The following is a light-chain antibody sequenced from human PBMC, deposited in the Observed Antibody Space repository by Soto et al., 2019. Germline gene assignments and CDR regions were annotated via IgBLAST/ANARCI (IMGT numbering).Light chain of an antibody. V-gene: IGKV3-20*01. J-gene: IGKJ2*01. Sequence: EIVLTQSPGTLSLSPGERATLSCRASQSVSSSYLAWYQQKPRQAPRLLIYGASSSATGIPDRFSGSGSGTDFTLTISRLEPEEFAVYYCQQYGSSTLYTFGQGTKLEIK. CDR2: GAS. CDR3: QQYGSSTLYT. CDR1: QSVSSSY.